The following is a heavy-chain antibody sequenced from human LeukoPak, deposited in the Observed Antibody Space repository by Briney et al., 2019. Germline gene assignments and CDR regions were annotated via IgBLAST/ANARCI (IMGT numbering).Heavy chain of an antibody. D-gene: IGHD2-15*01. V-gene: IGHV3-23*01. CDR3: AKAIEFGGGNY. Sequence: GGSLRLSCVASGFPLSSYAMSWVRQAPGQGLEWFSAISGSGGSTYYADSVKGRFTISSDNSKNTLYLQMNSLRAEDTAVYYCAKAIEFGGGNYWGQGTLVTVSS. CDR1: GFPLSSYA. CDR2: ISGSGGST. J-gene: IGHJ4*02.